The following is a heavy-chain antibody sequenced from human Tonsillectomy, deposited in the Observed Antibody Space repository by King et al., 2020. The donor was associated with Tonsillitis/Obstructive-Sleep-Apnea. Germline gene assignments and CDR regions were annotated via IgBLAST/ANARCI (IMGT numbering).Heavy chain of an antibody. J-gene: IGHJ3*02. CDR3: ARVTCSSTSCPRKDAFDI. V-gene: IGHV4-59*01. CDR1: GGSISSYY. D-gene: IGHD2-2*01. Sequence: QLQESGPGLVKPSETLSLTCTVSGGSISSYYWSWIRQPPGKGLEWIGYVYYSGSTNYNPSLNRRVTISVDTSKNQISLMLGSVTAADTAVYYCARVTCSSTSCPRKDAFDIWGQGTMVTVSS. CDR2: VYYSGST.